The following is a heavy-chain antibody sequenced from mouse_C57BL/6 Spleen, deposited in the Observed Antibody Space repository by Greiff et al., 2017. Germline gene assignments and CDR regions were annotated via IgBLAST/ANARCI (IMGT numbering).Heavy chain of an antibody. CDR1: GYAFSSYW. D-gene: IGHD2-4*01. Sequence: VQLQQSGAELVKPGASVKISCKASGYAFSSYWMNWVKQRPGKGLEWLGQIYPGDGDTNYNGKFKGKATLTADKSSSTAYMQLSSLTSEDSAVYFCARYYDYDGGYFDVWGTGTTVTVSS. CDR2: IYPGDGDT. V-gene: IGHV1-80*01. CDR3: ARYYDYDGGYFDV. J-gene: IGHJ1*03.